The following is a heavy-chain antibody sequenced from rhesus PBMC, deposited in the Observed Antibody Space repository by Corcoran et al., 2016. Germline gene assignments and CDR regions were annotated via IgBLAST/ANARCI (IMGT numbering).Heavy chain of an antibody. D-gene: IGHD6-13*01. CDR2: ISNGGGST. CDR1: GFTFSAYG. Sequence: EVQLVESGGDLVQPGGSLRLSCAASGFTFSAYGMSWVRQAPGKGLEWVSYISNGGGSTYYAESGRGRFTISRDNSKNTLSLQMNSLRLEDTAVYYCAKEGAAGYWYFDLWGPGTPITISS. V-gene: IGHV3S5*01. CDR3: AKEGAAGYWYFDL. J-gene: IGHJ2*01.